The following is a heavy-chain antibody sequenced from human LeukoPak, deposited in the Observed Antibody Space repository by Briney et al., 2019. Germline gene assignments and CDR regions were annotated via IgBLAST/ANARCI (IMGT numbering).Heavy chain of an antibody. CDR1: GFTFSSYS. D-gene: IGHD6-6*01. V-gene: IGHV3-30*02. J-gene: IGHJ4*02. CDR2: IRYDGSNK. CDR3: AKDRCIAARLSFCYFDY. Sequence: GGSLRLSCAASGFTFSSYSMNWVRQAPGKGLEWVAFIRYDGSNKYYADSVKGRFTVSRDNSKNTLYLQMNSLRAEDTAVYYCAKDRCIAARLSFCYFDYWGQGTLVTVSS.